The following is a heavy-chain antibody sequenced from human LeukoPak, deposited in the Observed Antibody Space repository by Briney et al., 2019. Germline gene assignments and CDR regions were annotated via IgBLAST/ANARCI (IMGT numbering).Heavy chain of an antibody. CDR2: INQDGSEK. V-gene: IGHV3-7*05. CDR1: GFTFSNYW. J-gene: IGHJ3*02. Sequence: PGGSLRLSCAASGFTFSNYWMSWVRQAPGKGLEWVAHINQDGSEKYYVDSVKGRFTISRDNAKNSLYLQMNSLRAEDTAVYYCAMGGGGDIVVAFAFDIWGQGTMVTVSS. CDR3: AMGGGGDIVVAFAFDI. D-gene: IGHD2-15*01.